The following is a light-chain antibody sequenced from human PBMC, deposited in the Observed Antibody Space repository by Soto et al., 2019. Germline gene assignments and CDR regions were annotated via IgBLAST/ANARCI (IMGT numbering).Light chain of an antibody. CDR1: QSITGY. J-gene: IGKJ1*01. Sequence: DIQITQSPSSLSASVGHRVNITFSSIQSITGYLNWYQQKPGKAPNLLIYAASSLQSGVPSRFGGSGSGTDFTLTISSLQPEDFATYYCKQSYTTPRTFGKGTKVDIK. V-gene: IGKV1-39*01. CDR2: AAS. CDR3: KQSYTTPRT.